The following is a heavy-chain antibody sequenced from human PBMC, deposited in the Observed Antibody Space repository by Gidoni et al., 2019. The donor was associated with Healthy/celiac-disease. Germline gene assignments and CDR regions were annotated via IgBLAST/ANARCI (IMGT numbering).Heavy chain of an antibody. J-gene: IGHJ6*02. CDR2: IWYDGSNK. CDR1: GFTFSSYG. Sequence: QVQLVESGGGVVQPGRSLRLSCAASGFTFSSYGMHWVRQAPGKGLEGVAVIWYDGSNKYYADSVKGRFTISRDNSKNTLYLQMNSLRAEDTAVYYCARDFSKYQLLLYYYGMDVWGQGTTVTVSS. V-gene: IGHV3-33*01. D-gene: IGHD2-2*01. CDR3: ARDFSKYQLLLYYYGMDV.